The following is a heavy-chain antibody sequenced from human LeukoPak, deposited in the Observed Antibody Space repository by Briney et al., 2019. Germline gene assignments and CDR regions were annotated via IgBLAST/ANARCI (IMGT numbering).Heavy chain of an antibody. V-gene: IGHV3-21*01. CDR2: ISSSSSYI. CDR3: ARRWDDFLSFFDY. CDR1: GFTFSIHR. D-gene: IGHD3-3*01. Sequence: GGPLRLLCAPSGFTFSIHRMNCPRAPPGEALEWVSSISSSSSYIYYAASGKGRFTISRDNAKNSLYLQINCLRAEDMAVYYCARRWDDFLSFFDYWGEGTLVTVSS. J-gene: IGHJ4*02.